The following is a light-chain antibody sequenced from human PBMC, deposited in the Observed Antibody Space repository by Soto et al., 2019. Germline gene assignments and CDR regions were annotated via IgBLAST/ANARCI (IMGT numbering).Light chain of an antibody. V-gene: IGKV1-12*01. J-gene: IGKJ4*01. Sequence: DIQMTQSPSSVSASVGDSVTISCRASESISGYLAWYQQKPGKVPSLLISTADTLQSGVPSRFSGSGYGTEFTLTISSLQPEDFGKYYCQQGSTFPLAFGGGTRVEVK. CDR3: QQGSTFPLA. CDR2: TAD. CDR1: ESISGY.